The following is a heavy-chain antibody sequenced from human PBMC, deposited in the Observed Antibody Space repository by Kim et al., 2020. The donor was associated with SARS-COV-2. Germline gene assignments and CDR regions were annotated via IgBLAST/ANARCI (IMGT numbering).Heavy chain of an antibody. Sequence: SETLSLTCTVSGGSISSYYWSWIRQPPGKGLEWIGYIYYSGSTNYNPSLKSRVTISVDTSKNQFSLKLSSVTAADTAVYYCARAVRITTFGGVVYMDVWG. CDR1: GGSISSYY. J-gene: IGHJ6*03. CDR2: IYYSGST. D-gene: IGHD3-3*01. CDR3: ARAVRITTFGGVVYMDV. V-gene: IGHV4-59*12.